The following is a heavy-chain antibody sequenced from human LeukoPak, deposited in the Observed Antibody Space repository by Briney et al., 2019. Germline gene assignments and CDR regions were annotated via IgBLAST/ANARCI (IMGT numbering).Heavy chain of an antibody. J-gene: IGHJ6*03. CDR3: ARHAIADLPAAPDYYYSYMDV. CDR1: DGSISSSY. CDR2: FYPMGST. Sequence: PSETLSLTCTVSDGSISSSYWSWIRKPPGKARKGIGYFYPMGSTHYNPSLKSRVTISEHTSKNLSSPNLGSVTAPATALCYCARHAIADLPAAPDYYYSYMDVWGKGTTVTVSS. D-gene: IGHD2-2*01. V-gene: IGHV4-4*09.